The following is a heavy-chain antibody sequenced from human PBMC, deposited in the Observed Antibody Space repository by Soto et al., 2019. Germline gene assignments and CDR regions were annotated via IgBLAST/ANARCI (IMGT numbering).Heavy chain of an antibody. CDR2: INAGNGKT. J-gene: IGHJ4*02. Sequence: ASVKVSRKASGYTFTSYAMHWVRQAPGQRPEWMGWINAGNGKTKYSEKFQGRVTITRDTSASTAYMELSSLRSEDTAVYNCARGRWTQTTADYYLDYWGQGTLVTVSS. CDR1: GYTFTSYA. V-gene: IGHV1-3*01. D-gene: IGHD1-1*01. CDR3: ARGRWTQTTADYYLDY.